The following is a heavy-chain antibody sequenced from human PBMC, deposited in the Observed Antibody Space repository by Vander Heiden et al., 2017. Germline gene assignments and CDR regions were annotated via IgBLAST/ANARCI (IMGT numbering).Heavy chain of an antibody. J-gene: IGHJ4*02. CDR1: GYTFTSYG. CDR2: ISAYKGNT. D-gene: IGHD6-19*01. CDR3: ARGRAVAGKSYIDY. Sequence: QVPLAQSGAEVKKPGASVKVSCKAYGYTFTSYGISWVRQAPGQGLEWMGWISAYKGNTNYAQKLQGRVTMTTDTSTSTAYMELRSLRSDDTAVYYCARGRAVAGKSYIDYWGQGTLVTVSS. V-gene: IGHV1-18*01.